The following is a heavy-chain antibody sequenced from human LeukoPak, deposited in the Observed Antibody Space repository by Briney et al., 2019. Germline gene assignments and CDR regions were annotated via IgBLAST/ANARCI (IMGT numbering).Heavy chain of an antibody. D-gene: IGHD6-13*01. J-gene: IGHJ4*02. CDR1: GFTFSSYS. V-gene: IGHV3-48*01. CDR3: ARGIAAAEASDY. Sequence: GGSLRLFCAASGFTFSSYSMHWARQAPGRGLEWVSYISSSSSTIYYADSVKGRFTLPRDNAKNSLYLQMNSLRAEDTAVYYCARGIAAAEASDYWGQGTLVTVSS. CDR2: ISSSSSTI.